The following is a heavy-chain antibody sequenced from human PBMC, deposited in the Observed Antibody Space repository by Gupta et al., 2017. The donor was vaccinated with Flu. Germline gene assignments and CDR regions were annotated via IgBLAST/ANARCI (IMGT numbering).Heavy chain of an antibody. J-gene: IGHJ4*02. CDR1: GGSINFYY. CDR2: VYTSGAT. D-gene: IGHD2-2*01. Sequence: QVQLQESGPGLVKPSETLSLTCTVSGGSINFYYWSWIRQTAGKGLEWIGRVYTSGATKYNPSLESRVTMSIDTSRNQFSLNLRSVTAADTAVYYCARGTSRPEGAYSFDYWGQGTLVTVSS. CDR3: ARGTSRPEGAYSFDY. V-gene: IGHV4-4*07.